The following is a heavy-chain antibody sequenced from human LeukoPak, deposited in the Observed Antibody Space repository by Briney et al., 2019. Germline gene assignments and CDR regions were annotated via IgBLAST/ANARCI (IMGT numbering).Heavy chain of an antibody. D-gene: IGHD6-6*01. CDR3: ARGKIHVPYYFDY. V-gene: IGHV1-2*02. CDR1: GYTFTGYY. Sequence: ASVKVSCKASGYTFTGYYMHWVRQAPGQGLEWMGWINPNSGGTNYAQKFQGRVTMTRDTSISTAYMELSRLRSDGTAVYYCARGKIHVPYYFDYWGQGTLVTVSS. J-gene: IGHJ4*02. CDR2: INPNSGGT.